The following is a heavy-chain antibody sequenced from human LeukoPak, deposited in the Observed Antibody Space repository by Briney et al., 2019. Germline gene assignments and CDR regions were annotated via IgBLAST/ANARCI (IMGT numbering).Heavy chain of an antibody. V-gene: IGHV4-34*01. CDR2: INHIGST. D-gene: IGHD3-10*01. CDR3: AGNYYGSGSYYSEDRY. J-gene: IGHJ4*02. CDR1: NGSFSGYY. Sequence: SETLSLTCAVYNGSFSGYYWSWIRQPPGKGLQWIGEINHIGSTNYNPSLKSRVTMSVDTSKNQFSLKLSSVTAADTAVYYCAGNYYGSGSYYSEDRYWGQGTLVTVSS.